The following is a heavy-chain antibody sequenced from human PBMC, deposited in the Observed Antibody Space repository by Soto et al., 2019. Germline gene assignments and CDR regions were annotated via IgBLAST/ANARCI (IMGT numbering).Heavy chain of an antibody. CDR2: IKQDGSEK. D-gene: IGHD6-19*01. CDR3: ARDPPNSIAVAGTPRDY. V-gene: IGHV3-7*01. CDR1: GFTFSSYW. Sequence: EVQLVESGGGLVQPGGSLRLSCAASGFTFSSYWMSWVSQAPGKGLEWVANIKQDGSEKYYVDSVKGRFTISRDNAKNSLYLQMNSLSAEDTAVYYCARDPPNSIAVAGTPRDYWGQGTLVTVSS. J-gene: IGHJ4*02.